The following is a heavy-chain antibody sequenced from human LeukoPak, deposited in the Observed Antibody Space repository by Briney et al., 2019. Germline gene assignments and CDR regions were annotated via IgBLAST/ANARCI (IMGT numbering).Heavy chain of an antibody. Sequence: ASVNVSFKASGYTFTTHDINWVRQATGQGLEWLGWMSPNSGDTGYAQKFQGRVTMTSDSSISTAYTELSSLRSEDTAIYYCVRTPPNWGFDYWGQGTLVTVSS. CDR2: MSPNSGDT. CDR3: VRTPPNWGFDY. CDR1: GYTFTTHD. V-gene: IGHV1-8*01. D-gene: IGHD7-27*01. J-gene: IGHJ4*02.